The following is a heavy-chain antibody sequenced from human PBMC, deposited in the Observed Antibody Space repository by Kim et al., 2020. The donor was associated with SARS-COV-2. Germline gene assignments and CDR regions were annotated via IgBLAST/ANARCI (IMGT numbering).Heavy chain of an antibody. V-gene: IGHV3-21*01. CDR1: GFTFSSYS. J-gene: IGHJ4*02. Sequence: AGSLRLSCAASGFTFSSYSMDWVRQAPGKGLEWVSSISSSSSYIYYADSVKGRFTISRDNAKNSLYLQMNSLRAEDTAVYYCARAYYYDSSGYYSTEFDYWGQGTLVTVSS. D-gene: IGHD3-22*01. CDR2: ISSSSSYI. CDR3: ARAYYYDSSGYYSTEFDY.